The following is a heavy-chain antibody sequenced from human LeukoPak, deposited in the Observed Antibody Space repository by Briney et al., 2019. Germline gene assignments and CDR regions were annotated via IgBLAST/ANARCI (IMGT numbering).Heavy chain of an antibody. D-gene: IGHD3-10*01. J-gene: IGHJ4*02. Sequence: PGRSLRLSCAASGFTFDDYAMHWVRQAPGKGLEWVSGISWNSGSIGYADSVKGRFTISRDNAKNSLYLQMNSLRAEDTALYYCAKDTSVGVRGAFDYWGQGTLVTVSS. V-gene: IGHV3-9*01. CDR3: AKDTSVGVRGAFDY. CDR2: ISWNSGSI. CDR1: GFTFDDYA.